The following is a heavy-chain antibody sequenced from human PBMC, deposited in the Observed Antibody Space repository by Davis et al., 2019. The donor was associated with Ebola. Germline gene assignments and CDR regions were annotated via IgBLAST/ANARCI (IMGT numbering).Heavy chain of an antibody. D-gene: IGHD2-21*02. Sequence: MPSETLSLTCAVYGGSFSGYYWSWIRQPPGKGLEWIGEINHSGSTNYNPSLKIRVTISVDTSKNQFSLKLSSVTAADTAVYYCARFVVVTAIAGFDYWGQGTLVTVSS. CDR2: INHSGST. CDR1: GGSFSGYY. V-gene: IGHV4-34*01. J-gene: IGHJ4*02. CDR3: ARFVVVTAIAGFDY.